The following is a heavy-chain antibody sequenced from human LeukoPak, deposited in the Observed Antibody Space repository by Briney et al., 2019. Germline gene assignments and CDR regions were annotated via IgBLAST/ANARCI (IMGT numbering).Heavy chain of an antibody. D-gene: IGHD3-10*02. CDR3: AELGITMIGGV. CDR2: ISSSGSTI. CDR1: GFTFNLYG. J-gene: IGHJ6*04. Sequence: GGSLRLSCVASGFTFNLYGMHWVRQAPGKGLEWVSYISSSGSTIYYADSVKGRFTISRDNAKNSLYLQMNSLRAEDTAVYYCAELGITMIGGVWGKGTTVTISS. V-gene: IGHV3-48*04.